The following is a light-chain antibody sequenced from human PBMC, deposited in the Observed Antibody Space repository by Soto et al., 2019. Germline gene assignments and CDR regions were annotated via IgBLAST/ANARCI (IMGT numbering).Light chain of an antibody. J-gene: IGLJ2*01. CDR1: SSDVGAYNY. CDR3: GSYGGSNTVV. CDR2: EVS. Sequence: QSALTQPPSASGSPGQSVTISCIGTSSDVGAYNYVSWYQQHPGKAPKRMSYEVSKRPSGVPDRFSGSQSGNTASLTVSGLLAEDEADYDCGSYGGSNTVVFGGGTKLTVL. V-gene: IGLV2-8*01.